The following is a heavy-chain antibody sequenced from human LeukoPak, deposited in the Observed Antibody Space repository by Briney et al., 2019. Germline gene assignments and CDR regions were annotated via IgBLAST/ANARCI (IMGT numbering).Heavy chain of an antibody. J-gene: IGHJ4*02. D-gene: IGHD3-10*01. V-gene: IGHV3-23*01. CDR3: AKDHGSESYYNLPDY. CDR1: GFTFSAYC. Sequence: SGGSLRLFCAASGFTFSAYCMSWVRQAPGKGLEWVSGIGISGVTTYYADSVKGRFTISRDNSKNTLYLQMNSLRAEDTAFYYCAKDHGSESYYNLPDYWGQGTLVTVSS. CDR2: IGISGVTT.